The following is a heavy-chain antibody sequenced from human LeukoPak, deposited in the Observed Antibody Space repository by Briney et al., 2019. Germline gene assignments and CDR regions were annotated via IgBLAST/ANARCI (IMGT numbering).Heavy chain of an antibody. D-gene: IGHD5-18*01. CDR2: TYYRSKWYN. J-gene: IGHJ4*02. CDR3: VFQLWLSGTFDY. Sequence: SQTLSLTCAISGDSVSSNSAAWNWIRQSPSRGLEWLGRTYYRSKWYNDYAVSVKSRITINPDTSRNQFSLQLNSVSPEDTAVYYCVFQLWLSGTFDYWGQGTLVTVSS. CDR1: GDSVSSNSAA. V-gene: IGHV6-1*01.